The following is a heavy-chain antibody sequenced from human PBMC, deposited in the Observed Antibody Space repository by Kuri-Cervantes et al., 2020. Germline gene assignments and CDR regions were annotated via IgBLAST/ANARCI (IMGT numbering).Heavy chain of an antibody. CDR2: ISSSSSYI. J-gene: IGHJ4*02. CDR3: ARSLGITMVRGVTYFDY. V-gene: IGHV3-21*03. D-gene: IGHD3-10*01. CDR1: GFTFSSYS. Sequence: GGSLRLSCVASGFTFSSYSMNWVRQAPGKGLEWVSSISSSSSYIYYADSVKGRFTISRDNAKNSLYLQMNSLRAEDTAVYYCARSLGITMVRGVTYFDYWGQGTLVTVSS.